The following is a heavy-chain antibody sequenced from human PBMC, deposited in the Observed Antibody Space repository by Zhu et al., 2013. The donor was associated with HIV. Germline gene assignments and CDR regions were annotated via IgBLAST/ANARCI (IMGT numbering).Heavy chain of an antibody. CDR2: ISAYNGNT. V-gene: IGHV1-18*01. Sequence: QVQLVQSGAEVKKPGASVKVSCKASGYTFTSYGISWVRQAPGQGLEWMGWISAYNGNTNYAQRLQGRVTMTTDTSTSTAYMELRSLRSDDTAVYYCARDRMTRTYYYDSSGFDYWGQGTLGHRLL. J-gene: IGHJ4*02. D-gene: IGHD3-22*01. CDR1: GYTFTSYG. CDR3: ARDRMTRTYYYDSSGFDY.